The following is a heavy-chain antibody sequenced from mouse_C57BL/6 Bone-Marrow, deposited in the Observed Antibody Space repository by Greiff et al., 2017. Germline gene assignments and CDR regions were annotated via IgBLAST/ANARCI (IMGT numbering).Heavy chain of an antibody. V-gene: IGHV1-62-3*01. D-gene: IGHD1-1*01. CDR3: ARGCYYNYWGLDV. CDR2: IDPHNGGT. J-gene: IGHJ1*03. Sequence: QVQLQQSGAELVKPGASVKLSCKASGFNITGYWMHWVKQRSERGLEWIGRIDPHNGGTKYAENFKGKATLTVDTASSTAYMQLSSLTSEDSAVYYCARGCYYNYWGLDVWGKGTSVTVSS. CDR1: GFNITGYW.